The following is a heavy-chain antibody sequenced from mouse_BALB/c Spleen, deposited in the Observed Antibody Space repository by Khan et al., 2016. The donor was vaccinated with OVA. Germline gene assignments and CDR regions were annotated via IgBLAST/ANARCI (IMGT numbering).Heavy chain of an antibody. Sequence: VQLKESGPDLVKPSQSLSLTCTVTGYSITSGYSWHWIRQFPGNKLEWMGYIHYTGTTNYNPSLKSRISFTRDTSKNQFFLQLKSVTTADTATYYCAGWMGYYAMDYWGQGTSVTVSS. CDR3: AGWMGYYAMDY. V-gene: IGHV3-1*02. CDR2: IHYTGTT. D-gene: IGHD2-3*01. CDR1: GYSITSGYS. J-gene: IGHJ4*01.